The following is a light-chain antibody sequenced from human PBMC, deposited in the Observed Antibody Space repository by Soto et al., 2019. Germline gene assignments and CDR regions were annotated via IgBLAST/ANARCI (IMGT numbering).Light chain of an antibody. CDR2: DGS. CDR1: QNINKW. Sequence: IQMAQFPFTPAASIGDTVTITCRASQNINKWLAWYQQKPGKAPKFLIYDGSILESGVPPRFSGSGSGTDFTLAISSLQPEDSATYYCLQDINYPWTFGQGTKVDIK. CDR3: LQDINYPWT. J-gene: IGKJ1*01. V-gene: IGKV1-5*01.